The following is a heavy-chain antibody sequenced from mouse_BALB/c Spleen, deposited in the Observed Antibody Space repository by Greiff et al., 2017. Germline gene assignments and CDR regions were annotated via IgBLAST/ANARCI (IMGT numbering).Heavy chain of an antibody. CDR1: GYTFTSYW. Sequence: LKQPGSELVRPGASVKLSCKASGYTFTSYWMHWVKQRHGQGLEWIGNIYPGSGSTNYDEKFKSKGTLTVDTSSSTAYMHLSSLTSEDSAVYYCTRSPPYYAMDYWGQGTSVTVSS. CDR2: IYPGSGST. V-gene: IGHV1S22*01. CDR3: TRSPPYYAMDY. J-gene: IGHJ4*01.